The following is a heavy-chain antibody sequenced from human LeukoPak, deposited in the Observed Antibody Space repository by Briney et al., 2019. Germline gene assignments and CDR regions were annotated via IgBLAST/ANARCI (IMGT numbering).Heavy chain of an antibody. CDR1: GGSISSGGYY. V-gene: IGHV4-31*03. Sequence: NPSETLSLICTVSGGSISSGGYYWSWIRQHPGKGLEWIGYIYYSGSTYYNPSLKSRVTISVDTSKNQFSLKLSSVTAADTAVYYCARGIVVVPAARGNWFDPWGQGTLVTVSS. D-gene: IGHD2-2*01. CDR3: ARGIVVVPAARGNWFDP. J-gene: IGHJ5*02. CDR2: IYYSGST.